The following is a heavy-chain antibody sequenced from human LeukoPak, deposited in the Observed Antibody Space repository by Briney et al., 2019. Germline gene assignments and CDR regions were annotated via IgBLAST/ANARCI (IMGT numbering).Heavy chain of an antibody. CDR2: ITSSSYI. Sequence: PGGSLRLSCAASRFTFSSYTMNWVRQAPGKGLEWVSSITSSSYIYYGDSVKSRFTISRDNAKTSPYLQMNSLRVEDTAVYYCASGNYDVYWGQGTLVTVSS. CDR3: ASGNYDVY. J-gene: IGHJ4*02. V-gene: IGHV3-21*01. CDR1: RFTFSSYT. D-gene: IGHD1-7*01.